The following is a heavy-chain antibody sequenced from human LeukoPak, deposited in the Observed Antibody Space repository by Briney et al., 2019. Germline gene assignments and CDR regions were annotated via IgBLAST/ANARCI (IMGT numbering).Heavy chain of an antibody. V-gene: IGHV3-30*18. CDR3: AKGVRSSWDNAFDI. J-gene: IGHJ3*02. CDR1: GFTFSSYG. CDR2: ISYDGSNK. D-gene: IGHD6-13*01. Sequence: GRSLRLSCAASGFTFSSYGMHWVRQAPGKGLEWVAVISYDGSNKYYADSVKGRFTISRDNSKNTLYLQMNSLRAEDTAVYYCAKGVRSSWDNAFDIWGQGTMVTVSS.